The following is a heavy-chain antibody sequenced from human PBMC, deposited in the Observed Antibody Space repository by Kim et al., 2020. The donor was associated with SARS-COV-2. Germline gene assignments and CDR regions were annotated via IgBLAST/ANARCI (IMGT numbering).Heavy chain of an antibody. J-gene: IGHJ6*02. V-gene: IGHV4-39*01. CDR2: IYYTGSI. CDR3: ARTYYYGSGTYYYYGMDV. D-gene: IGHD3-10*01. Sequence: SETLSLTCTVSGGSISTSSYYWGWIRQPPGKGLEWIGSIYYTGSIYYNPSLKSRVTISVDTSKNQFYLKLSSVTAADTAVYYCARTYYYGSGTYYYYGMDVWGQGTTVPLSS. CDR1: GGSISTSSYY.